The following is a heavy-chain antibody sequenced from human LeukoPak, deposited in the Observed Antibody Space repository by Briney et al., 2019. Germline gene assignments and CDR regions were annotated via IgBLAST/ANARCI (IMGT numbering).Heavy chain of an antibody. V-gene: IGHV3-7*01. CDR1: GFTFSSYW. D-gene: IGHD3-22*01. CDR3: VRDGDTSGYTN. CDR2: IKQDGSEK. Sequence: GGSLRLSCATSGFTFSSYWMHWVRQAPGKGLEWVANIKQDGSEKYYVDSVKGRFTISRDNAKNSLYLQMNSLRAEDTAVYSCVRDGDTSGYTNWGQGTLVTVSS. J-gene: IGHJ4*02.